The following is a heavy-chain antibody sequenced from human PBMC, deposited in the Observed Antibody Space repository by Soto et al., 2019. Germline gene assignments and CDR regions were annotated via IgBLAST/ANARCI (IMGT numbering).Heavy chain of an antibody. Sequence: QVQLVEAGGGVVQPVRSLRLSCAASGFTFSSYGMHWVRQAPGKWLEWVAVIWDDGSNKYYGDSVKGRFTISRDNSKNTLYLQMNRLKAEDTAVYCCARERVGYSYGFDYWGHGNLVNVFS. CDR3: ARERVGYSYGFDY. D-gene: IGHD5-18*01. CDR2: IWDDGSNK. CDR1: GFTFSSYG. V-gene: IGHV3-33*01. J-gene: IGHJ4*01.